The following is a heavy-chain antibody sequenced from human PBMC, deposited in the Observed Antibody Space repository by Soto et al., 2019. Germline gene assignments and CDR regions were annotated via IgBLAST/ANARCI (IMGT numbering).Heavy chain of an antibody. Sequence: SGPMLVNPTQTLTLTCAFSGFSLSTSGVGVGWIRQPPGKALEWLALIYWDDDKRYSPSLKSRLTITKDTSKNQVVLTMTNMDPVDTATYYCARLYSSSWYWRKNFDYGGQGTLVTSPQ. CDR3: ARLYSSSWYWRKNFDY. D-gene: IGHD6-13*01. CDR1: GFSLSTSGVG. J-gene: IGHJ4*02. V-gene: IGHV2-5*02. CDR2: IYWDDDK.